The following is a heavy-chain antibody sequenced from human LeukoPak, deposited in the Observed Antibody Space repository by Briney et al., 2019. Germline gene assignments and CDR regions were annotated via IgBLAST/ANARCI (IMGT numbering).Heavy chain of an antibody. J-gene: IGHJ5*02. D-gene: IGHD6-6*01. V-gene: IGHV3-9*01. CDR1: GFTFDDYA. CDR2: ISWNSGSI. CDR3: ATAFIAARALYDWFDP. Sequence: PGRSLRLSCAASGFTFDDYAMHWVRQAPGKGLEWVSGISWNSGSIGYADSVKGRFTISRDNAKNSLYLQMNSLRAEDTALYYCATAFIAARALYDWFDPWGQGTLVSVSS.